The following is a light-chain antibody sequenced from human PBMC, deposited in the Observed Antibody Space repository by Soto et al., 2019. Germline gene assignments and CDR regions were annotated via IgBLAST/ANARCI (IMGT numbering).Light chain of an antibody. CDR2: TAS. CDR3: QQLNTYPWFT. V-gene: IGKV1-9*01. Sequence: QMTQSPSTLSASAGDTVTITCRASQSISTWLAWYQQKPGKAPKLLIYTASTLQSGVPSRFSGSGSGTEFTLTISSLQPEDFATYYCQQLNTYPWFTFGPGTKVDIK. CDR1: QSISTW. J-gene: IGKJ3*01.